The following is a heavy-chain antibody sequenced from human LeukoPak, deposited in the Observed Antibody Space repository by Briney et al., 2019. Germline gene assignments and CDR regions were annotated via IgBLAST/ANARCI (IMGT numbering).Heavy chain of an antibody. CDR1: GFTLSSYA. Sequence: GGTLRLSCAASGFTLSSYAMSWVRQAPGKGLEWVSAISDSGNTYHADSVKGRFTISRDNAKNSLYLQMNSLRAEDTAVYYCARDLRITVTTFDYWGQGTPVTVSS. V-gene: IGHV3-23*01. CDR2: ISDSGNT. CDR3: ARDLRITVTTFDY. J-gene: IGHJ4*02. D-gene: IGHD4-17*01.